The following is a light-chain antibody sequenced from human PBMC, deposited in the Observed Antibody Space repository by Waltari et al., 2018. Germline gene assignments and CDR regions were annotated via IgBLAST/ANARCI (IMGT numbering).Light chain of an antibody. CDR1: QSVLSSNKNY. Sequence: DIVMTQSPDSLAVSLGERATINCKSSQSVLSSNKNYLAWYQQRPGQPPNLLIYWASTHESGVPDRFSGSGSGTDFTLTISSLQAEDVAVYYCHQYHSSPWTFGQGTKVEIK. J-gene: IGKJ1*01. CDR3: HQYHSSPWT. V-gene: IGKV4-1*01. CDR2: WAS.